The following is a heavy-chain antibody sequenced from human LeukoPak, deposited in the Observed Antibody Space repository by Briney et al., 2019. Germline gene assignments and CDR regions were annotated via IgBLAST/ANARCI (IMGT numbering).Heavy chain of an antibody. J-gene: IGHJ4*02. D-gene: IGHD1-26*01. CDR1: GFTFSSYG. Sequence: GGSLRLSCAASGFTFSSYGMHWVRQAPGKGLEWVSYISSSGSTINYADSVKGRFTISRDNAKNSLYLQMNSLRAEDTAVYYCARPTNAGKGVWEPREEYYFDYWGQGTLVTVSS. V-gene: IGHV3-48*04. CDR2: ISSSGSTI. CDR3: ARPTNAGKGVWEPREEYYFDY.